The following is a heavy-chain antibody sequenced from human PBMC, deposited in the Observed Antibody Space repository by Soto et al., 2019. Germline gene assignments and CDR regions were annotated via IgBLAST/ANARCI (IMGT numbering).Heavy chain of an antibody. CDR3: ARGGTPIDC. V-gene: IGHV1-18*01. CDR1: GYTFTNFG. J-gene: IGHJ4*02. CDR2: ISAYNGNT. Sequence: QVQLVQSGAEVKKPGASVKVSCKASGYTFTNFGISWVRQAPGQGLEWMGWISAYNGNTNNAQNFQGRVTMTTATTTSTAYMGLRSLRSDDTAVYSWARGGTPIDCWGQATLVTVSS. D-gene: IGHD3-16*01.